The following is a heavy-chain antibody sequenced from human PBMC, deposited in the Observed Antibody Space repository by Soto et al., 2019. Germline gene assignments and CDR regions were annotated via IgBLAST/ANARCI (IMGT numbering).Heavy chain of an antibody. CDR1: GGSFSDYY. CDR3: ARRGTLFGVDSNWFDP. CDR2: INHSGST. J-gene: IGHJ5*02. V-gene: IGHV4-34*01. Sequence: QVRLQQWGAGLLKPSETLSLTCAVYGGSFSDYYWTWIRQAPGKGLEWVGQINHSGSTNYNPSLKSRVTISVDTSKKQFSLRLSSVTAADTAVFYCARRGTLFGVDSNWFDPWGQGTLVTVSS. D-gene: IGHD3-3*01.